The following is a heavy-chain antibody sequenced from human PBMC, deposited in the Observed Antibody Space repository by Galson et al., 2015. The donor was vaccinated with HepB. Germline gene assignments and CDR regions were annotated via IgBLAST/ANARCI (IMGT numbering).Heavy chain of an antibody. J-gene: IGHJ6*02. Sequence: SLRLSCAASGFTFSSYGMHWVRQAPGKGLEWVALISYDGNNKYYAESVKGRFTVSRDNSKNTLYLQMNSLRAEDTAVFYCAKDYLGRLQYHFWSNFIYYGMDVWGQGTTVTVS. CDR3: AKDYLGRLQYHFWSNFIYYGMDV. D-gene: IGHD3-3*01. V-gene: IGHV3-30*18. CDR2: ISYDGNNK. CDR1: GFTFSSYG.